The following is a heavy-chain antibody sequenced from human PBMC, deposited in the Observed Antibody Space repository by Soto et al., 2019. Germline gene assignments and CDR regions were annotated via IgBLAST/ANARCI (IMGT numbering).Heavy chain of an antibody. V-gene: IGHV4-30-2*02. CDR2: IYHSGST. D-gene: IGHD6-6*01. J-gene: IGHJ4*02. CDR3: AGGLAARPWGY. Sequence: QLQLQESGSGLVKPSQTLSLTCAVSGGSISSGGYSWSWIRQPPGKGLEWIGYIYHSGSTYYKPSLQSRVTISVDRTKNQYSLRLRCFSAAGTAVCYGAGGLAARPWGYWGQGTLVTVSS. CDR1: GGSISSGGYS.